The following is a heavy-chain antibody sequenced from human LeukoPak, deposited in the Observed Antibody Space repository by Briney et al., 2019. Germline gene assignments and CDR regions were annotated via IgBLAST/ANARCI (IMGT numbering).Heavy chain of an antibody. Sequence: PSETLSLTCTVSGGSISSSSYYWGWIRQPPGKGLEWIGSIYYSGSTYYNPSLKSRVTISGDTSKNQFSLKLSSVTAADTAVYYCARQWKQLWYVDYWGQGTLVTVSS. CDR1: GGSISSSSYY. J-gene: IGHJ4*02. V-gene: IGHV4-39*01. CDR3: ARQWKQLWYVDY. D-gene: IGHD5-18*01. CDR2: IYYSGST.